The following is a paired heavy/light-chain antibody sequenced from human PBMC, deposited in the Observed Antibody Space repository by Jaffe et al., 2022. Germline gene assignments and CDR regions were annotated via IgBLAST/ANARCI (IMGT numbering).Light chain of an antibody. CDR3: QQYYSFPWT. J-gene: IGKJ1*01. V-gene: IGKV1D-8*02. Sequence: AIWMTQSPSLLSASTGDRVTISCRMSQGISSYLAWYQQKPGKAPELLIYAASTLQSGVPSRFSGSGSGTDFTLTISCLQSEDFATYYCQQYYSFPWTFGQGTKVEIK. CDR1: QGISSY. CDR2: AAS.
Heavy chain of an antibody. D-gene: IGHD6-19*01. CDR1: GFSLSNARMG. CDR3: ARGGKYSSDSYNWFDP. CDR2: IFSNDEK. J-gene: IGHJ5*02. V-gene: IGHV2-26*01. Sequence: QVTLKESGPVLVKPTETLTLTCTVSGFSLSNARMGVSWIRQPPGKALEWLAHIFSNDEKSYSTSLKSRLTISKDTSKSQVVLTMTNMDPVDTATYYCARGGKYSSDSYNWFDPWGQGTLVTVSS.